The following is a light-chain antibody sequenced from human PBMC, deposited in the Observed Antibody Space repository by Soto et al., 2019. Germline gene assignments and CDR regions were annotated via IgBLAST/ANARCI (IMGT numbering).Light chain of an antibody. J-gene: IGKJ1*01. Sequence: DIQMTQSPPTLSASVGDRVTITCRASQNIERWLAWYQQKPGKAPKLLLYDVSSLESGVPSRFSGSGSATEFILTINGLQPDDFATYFCQQFRSDTWTFGQGTKVDIK. V-gene: IGKV1-5*01. CDR1: QNIERW. CDR2: DVS. CDR3: QQFRSDTWT.